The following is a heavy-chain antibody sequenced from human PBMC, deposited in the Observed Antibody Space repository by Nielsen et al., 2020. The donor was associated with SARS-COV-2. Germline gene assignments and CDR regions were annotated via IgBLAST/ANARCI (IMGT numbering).Heavy chain of an antibody. CDR3: ARDGDEEYYDILTGYYRGWFDP. D-gene: IGHD3-9*01. V-gene: IGHV1-18*01. J-gene: IGHJ5*02. CDR2: ISAYNGKT. Sequence: ASVKVSCKASGYTFTSYGISWVRQAPGQGLEWMGWISAYNGKTNYAQKLQGRVTMTTDTSTSTAYMELRSLRSDDTAVYYCARDGDEEYYDILTGYYRGWFDPWGQGTLVTVSS. CDR1: GYTFTSYG.